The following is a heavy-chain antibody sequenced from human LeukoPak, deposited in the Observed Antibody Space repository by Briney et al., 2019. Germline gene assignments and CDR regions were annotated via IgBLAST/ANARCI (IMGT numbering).Heavy chain of an antibody. D-gene: IGHD4-17*01. Sequence: PGGSLRLSCAASGFTFSSYAMTWVRQAPGKGLEWVSVIYSGDSTYYADSVKGRFTISRDNSKNTLYLQMNSLRAEDTAVYYCAREPYGDYPGYWGQGTLVTVSS. J-gene: IGHJ4*02. V-gene: IGHV3-53*01. CDR2: IYSGDST. CDR3: AREPYGDYPGY. CDR1: GFTFSSYA.